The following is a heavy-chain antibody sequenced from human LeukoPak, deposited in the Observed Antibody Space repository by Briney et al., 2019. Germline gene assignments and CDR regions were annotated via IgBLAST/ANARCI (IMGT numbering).Heavy chain of an antibody. CDR3: ARRLYYYDSSGYSPDAFDI. V-gene: IGHV4-59*08. Sequence: SETLSLTCTVSGGSISSYYWSWIRQPPGKGLEWIGYIYYSGSTNYNPSLKSRVTISVDTSKNQFSLKLSSVTAADTAVYYCARRLYYYDSSGYSPDAFDIWGHGTLVTVSS. CDR2: IYYSGST. D-gene: IGHD3-22*01. CDR1: GGSISSYY. J-gene: IGHJ3*02.